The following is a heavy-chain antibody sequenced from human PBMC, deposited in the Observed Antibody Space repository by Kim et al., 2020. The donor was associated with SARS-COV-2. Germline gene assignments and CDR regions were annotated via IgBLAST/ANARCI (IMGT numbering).Heavy chain of an antibody. J-gene: IGHJ6*02. CDR1: GYTFTSYG. D-gene: IGHD3-10*01. CDR3: AREAAVIWFGELLRKEYGMDV. V-gene: IGHV1-18*04. CDR2: ISAYNGNT. Sequence: ASVKVSCKASGYTFTSYGISWVRQAPGQGLEWMGWISAYNGNTNYAQKLQGRVTMTTDTSTSTAYMELRGLRSDDPAVYYCAREAAVIWFGELLRKEYGMDVWGQGTTVTVSS.